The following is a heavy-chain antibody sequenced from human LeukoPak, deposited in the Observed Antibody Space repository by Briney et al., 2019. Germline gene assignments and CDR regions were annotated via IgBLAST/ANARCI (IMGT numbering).Heavy chain of an antibody. J-gene: IGHJ6*02. V-gene: IGHV7-4-1*02. CDR2: INTNTGNP. Sequence: GASVKVSCKASGYTFTSYAMNWVRQAPGQGLEWMGWINTNTGNPTYAQGFTGRFVFSLDTSVSTAYLQISSLKAEDTAVYYCARFEGWWLRRYNYYYGMDVWGQGTTVTVSS. CDR3: ARFEGWWLRRYNYYYGMDV. CDR1: GYTFTSYA. D-gene: IGHD5-12*01.